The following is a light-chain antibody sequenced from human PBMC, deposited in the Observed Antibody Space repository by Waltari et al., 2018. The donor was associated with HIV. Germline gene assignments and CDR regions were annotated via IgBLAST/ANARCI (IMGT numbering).Light chain of an antibody. CDR3: QQMGT. CDR2: SAS. V-gene: IGKV3-20*01. CDR1: QSVSSSY. Sequence: EIVLTQSTGTLSLSPGERATLSCRASQSVSSSYLAWYQQKPGQAPRLLIYSASSRATGIPDRFRGSGSGTDFTLTISRLEPEDFAVYYCQQMGTFGQGTKVEIK. J-gene: IGKJ1*01.